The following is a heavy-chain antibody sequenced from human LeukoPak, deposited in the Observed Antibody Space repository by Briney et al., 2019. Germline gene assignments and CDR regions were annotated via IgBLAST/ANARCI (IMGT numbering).Heavy chain of an antibody. CDR3: ARGTFDP. V-gene: IGHV1-2*02. Sequence: ASVKVSCKASGYTFTDHHMHWVRHAPGQGLEWMGWIHPTSGDTKYAQKFQGRVTMTRDTSISTAYMQLSRLISDDTAVYYCARGTFDPWGQGTLVTVSS. J-gene: IGHJ5*02. CDR1: GYTFTDHH. CDR2: IHPTSGDT.